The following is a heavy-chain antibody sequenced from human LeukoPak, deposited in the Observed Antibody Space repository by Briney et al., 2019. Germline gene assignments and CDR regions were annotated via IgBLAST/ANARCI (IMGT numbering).Heavy chain of an antibody. V-gene: IGHV4-38-2*02. CDR3: AREDSSGWYVQDYFDY. D-gene: IGHD6-19*01. Sequence: SETLSLTCSVSGYSISSGFYWGWIRQPPGKGLEWIGSIFHSGSTYYTPSLKSRVTISVGTSKNQFSLKLSSVTAADTAVYYCAREDSSGWYVQDYFDYWGQGTLVTVSS. J-gene: IGHJ4*02. CDR1: GYSISSGFY. CDR2: IFHSGST.